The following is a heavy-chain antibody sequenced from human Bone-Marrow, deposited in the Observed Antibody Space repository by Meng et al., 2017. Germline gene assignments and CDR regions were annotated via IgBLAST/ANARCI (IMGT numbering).Heavy chain of an antibody. CDR2: IKSKTDGGTT. Sequence: GESLKISCAASGFTFSNAWMSWVRQAPGKGLEWVGRIKSKTDGGTTDYAAPVKGRFTISRDDSKHTLYLQMNSLKTEDTAVYYCTTDYRAYMIGGWGQGTLVTVSS. D-gene: IGHD3-16*01. CDR3: TTDYRAYMIGG. CDR1: GFTFSNAW. J-gene: IGHJ4*02. V-gene: IGHV3-15*01.